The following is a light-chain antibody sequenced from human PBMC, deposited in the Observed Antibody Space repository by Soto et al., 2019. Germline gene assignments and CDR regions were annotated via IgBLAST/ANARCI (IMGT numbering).Light chain of an antibody. CDR2: IAS. Sequence: EIVLTQSPGTLSLFAGERATLSCRATQSISSNYLAWYQQKPRQAPRLLIYIASRRATGIPQRFSGSGSGTDFTLTISRLEPEDSALYYCQQYGTAPWTFGQGTKVEIK. J-gene: IGKJ1*01. CDR3: QQYGTAPWT. V-gene: IGKV3-20*01. CDR1: QSISSNY.